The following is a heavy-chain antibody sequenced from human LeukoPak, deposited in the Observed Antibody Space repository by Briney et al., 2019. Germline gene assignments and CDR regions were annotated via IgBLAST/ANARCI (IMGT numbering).Heavy chain of an antibody. Sequence: SETLSLTCAVSGGPFSGYFWSWIRQSSGKGLEWIGEIHNSGTTNYNPSLNSRVTISEDTSKNQFYLNLSSVTAADTAVYYCARRYYYNLGSFAFDFWGQGTMVTVSS. CDR1: GGPFSGYF. CDR2: IHNSGTT. J-gene: IGHJ4*02. D-gene: IGHD3-10*01. V-gene: IGHV4-34*01. CDR3: ARRYYYNLGSFAFDF.